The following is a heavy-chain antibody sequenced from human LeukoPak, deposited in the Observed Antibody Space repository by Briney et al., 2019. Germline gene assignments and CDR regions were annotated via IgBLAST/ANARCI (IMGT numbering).Heavy chain of an antibody. J-gene: IGHJ4*02. D-gene: IGHD6-13*01. Sequence: PGGSLRLSCAASGFTFSSYGMHWVRQAPGKGLEWVAVIWYGGSNKYYADSVKGRFTISRDNSKNTLYLQMNSLRAEDTAVYYCAKSRGGSSWFFDYWGQGTLVTVSS. CDR1: GFTFSSYG. CDR3: AKSRGGSSWFFDY. V-gene: IGHV3-30*02. CDR2: IWYGGSNK.